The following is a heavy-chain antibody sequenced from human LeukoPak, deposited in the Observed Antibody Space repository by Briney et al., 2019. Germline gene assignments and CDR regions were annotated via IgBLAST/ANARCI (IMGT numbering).Heavy chain of an antibody. V-gene: IGHV4-39*07. D-gene: IGHD6-13*01. CDR3: ARGGYGSDY. CDR1: GASIGSSSYH. Sequence: SETLSLTCTVSGASIGSSSYHWGWIRQPPGKGLEWIGRIYTSGSTNYNPSLKSRVTISVDTSKNQFSLKLSSVTAADTAVYYCARGGYGSDYWGQGTLVTVSS. CDR2: IYTSGST. J-gene: IGHJ4*02.